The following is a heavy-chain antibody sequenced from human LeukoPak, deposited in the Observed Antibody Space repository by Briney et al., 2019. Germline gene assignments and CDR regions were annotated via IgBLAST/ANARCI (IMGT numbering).Heavy chain of an antibody. CDR1: GYTFTSYG. Sequence: GASVKVSCKASGYTFTSYGISWVRQAPGQGLEWMGGIIPIFGTANYAQKFQGRVTITADESTSTAYMELSSLRSEDTAVYYCARAVPLVMVYEEIIPLPYYCYYGMDVWGQGTTVTVSS. J-gene: IGHJ6*02. CDR2: IIPIFGTA. V-gene: IGHV1-69*13. CDR3: ARAVPLVMVYEEIIPLPYYCYYGMDV. D-gene: IGHD2-8*01.